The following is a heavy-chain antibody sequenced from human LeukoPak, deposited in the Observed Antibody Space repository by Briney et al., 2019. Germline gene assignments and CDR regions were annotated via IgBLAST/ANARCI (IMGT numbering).Heavy chain of an antibody. CDR3: ARIRFLEWLLYYYYYMDV. J-gene: IGHJ6*03. Sequence: GGSLRLSCVASGFTFSSRDWMTWVRQAPGKGLEWVANIKQDGSEKYYVDSVKGRFTISRDNAKNSLYLQMNSLRAEDTAVYYCARIRFLEWLLYYYYYMDVWGKGTTVTVSS. CDR1: GFTFSSRDW. D-gene: IGHD3-3*01. CDR2: IKQDGSEK. V-gene: IGHV3-7*01.